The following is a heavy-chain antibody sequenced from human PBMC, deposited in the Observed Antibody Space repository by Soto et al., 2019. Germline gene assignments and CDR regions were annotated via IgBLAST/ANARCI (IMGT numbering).Heavy chain of an antibody. CDR1: GDSVSSNSVA. CDR2: TYYRSKWYN. Sequence: RSQTLSLTCAISGDSVSSNSVAWTLIRQSPSRGLEWLGRTYYRSKWYNDYAVSVRSRITIKSDTSKNQLSLQLNSLTPEDTAVYYCVRQSSSGYYSGMDVWGQGTTVTVSS. D-gene: IGHD6-6*01. V-gene: IGHV6-1*01. J-gene: IGHJ6*02. CDR3: VRQSSSGYYSGMDV.